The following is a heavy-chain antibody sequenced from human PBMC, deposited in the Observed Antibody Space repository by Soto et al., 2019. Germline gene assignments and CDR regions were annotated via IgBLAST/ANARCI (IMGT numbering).Heavy chain of an antibody. D-gene: IGHD2-2*02. Sequence: QVQLVQSGAEVKKPGSSVKVSCKASGGTFSSYAISWVRQAPGQGLEWMGGIIPIFGTANYAQKFQGRVTITGDESTSTAYMELSSLRSEDTAVYYCARDRGYCSSTSCYIYYYGMDVWGQGTTVTVSS. CDR1: GGTFSSYA. V-gene: IGHV1-69*01. J-gene: IGHJ6*02. CDR2: IIPIFGTA. CDR3: ARDRGYCSSTSCYIYYYGMDV.